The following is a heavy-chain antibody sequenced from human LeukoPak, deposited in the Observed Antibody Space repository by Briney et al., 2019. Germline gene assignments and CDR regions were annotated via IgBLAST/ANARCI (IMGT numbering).Heavy chain of an antibody. CDR1: GYTFTSYG. Sequence: ASVKVSCKASGYTFTSYGISWVRQAPGQGLEWMGWISAYNGNTNYAQKLQGRVTMTTDTSTSTAYMELKSLRSDDTAVYYCARDGPPDSSGWFIRPYYYYYMDVWGKGTTVTVSS. CDR3: ARDGPPDSSGWFIRPYYYYYMDV. V-gene: IGHV1-18*01. D-gene: IGHD6-19*01. CDR2: ISAYNGNT. J-gene: IGHJ6*03.